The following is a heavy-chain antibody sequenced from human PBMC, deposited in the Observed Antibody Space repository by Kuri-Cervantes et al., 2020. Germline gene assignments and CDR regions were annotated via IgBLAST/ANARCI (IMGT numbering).Heavy chain of an antibody. CDR3: ATAVPFGY. V-gene: IGHV4-34*01. J-gene: IGHJ4*02. CDR2: INHSGST. CDR1: GGSLSGYY. Sequence: SQTLSLLFGVYGGSLSGYYWSWIRQPPGKGLEWIGEINHSGSTNYHPFIKSRVTISVATSKNPFFLKLSAVTAEDTAVYYCATAVPFGYWGQGTPVTVSS.